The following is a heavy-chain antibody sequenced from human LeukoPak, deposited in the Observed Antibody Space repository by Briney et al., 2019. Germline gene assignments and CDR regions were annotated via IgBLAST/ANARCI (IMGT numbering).Heavy chain of an antibody. CDR2: ISWNSGSI. D-gene: IGHD2-2*01. V-gene: IGHV3-9*01. CDR1: GFTFDDYA. CDR3: AKGRRCSSTSCNDAFDI. Sequence: GGSLRPSCAASGFTFDDYAMHWVRQAPGKGLEWVSGISWNSGSIGYADSVKGRFTISRDNAKNSLYLQMNSLRAEDTALYYCAKGRRCSSTSCNDAFDIWGQGTMVTVSS. J-gene: IGHJ3*02.